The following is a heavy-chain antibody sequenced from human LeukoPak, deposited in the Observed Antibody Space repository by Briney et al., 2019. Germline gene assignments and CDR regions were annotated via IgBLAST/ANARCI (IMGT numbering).Heavy chain of an antibody. CDR3: ARETYSNILTSTDY. V-gene: IGHV1-18*01. D-gene: IGHD3-9*01. CDR1: GYTFTTYG. J-gene: IGHJ4*02. Sequence: ASVKVSCKASGYTFTTYGLSWVRQAPGPGLELLGWISTYDDNIKYAQSLQGRLPLTIDTSTSTAYMELRRLTSDDTAVYYCARETYSNILTSTDYWGPGTLVTVSS. CDR2: ISTYDDNI.